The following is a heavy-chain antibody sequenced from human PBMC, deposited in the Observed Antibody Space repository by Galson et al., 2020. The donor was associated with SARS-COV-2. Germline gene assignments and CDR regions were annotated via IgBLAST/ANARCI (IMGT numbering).Heavy chain of an antibody. CDR2: INHTGNI. Sequence: QWFNAESQASETLSLTCAVYGGSFSGFYWSWIRQPPGKGLEWIGEINHTGNIKYKASLKSRVTISVDPSKNQFSLKLTSVTAADTAMYYCAREKVVSATFYKANWFDPWGQGTLVTVSS. D-gene: IGHD1-26*01. V-gene: IGHV4-34*01. J-gene: IGHJ5*02. CDR3: AREKVVSATFYKANWFDP. CDR1: GGSFSGFY.